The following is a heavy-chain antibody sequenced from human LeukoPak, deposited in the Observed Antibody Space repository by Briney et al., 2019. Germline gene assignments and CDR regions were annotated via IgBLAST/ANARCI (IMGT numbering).Heavy chain of an antibody. J-gene: IGHJ4*02. CDR2: IYYSGST. Sequence: SETLSLTCTVSGGSISSYYWSWIRQPPGKGLEWIGYIYYSGSTNYNPSLKSRVTISVDRSKNQFSLKLSSVTAADTAVYYCARDYLRYSGYELAPGYFDYWGQGTLVTVSS. CDR3: ARDYLRYSGYELAPGYFDY. V-gene: IGHV4-59*12. CDR1: GGSISSYY. D-gene: IGHD5-12*01.